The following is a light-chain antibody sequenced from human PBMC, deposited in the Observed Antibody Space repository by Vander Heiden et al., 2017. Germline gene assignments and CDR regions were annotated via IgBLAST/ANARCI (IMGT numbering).Light chain of an antibody. CDR3: RGDYAYGYT. J-gene: IGKJ2*01. CDR2: AAS. V-gene: IGKV1-6*01. CDR1: QGIRSD. Sequence: AIQMTQSPSSLSASVGDRVTITCRASQGIRSDLGWYQQKPGKAPKLLIYAASNLQSGVPSTSRGSGSGTDFTLTISSLQPEDFATYYCRGDYAYGYTFGQGTKMEIK.